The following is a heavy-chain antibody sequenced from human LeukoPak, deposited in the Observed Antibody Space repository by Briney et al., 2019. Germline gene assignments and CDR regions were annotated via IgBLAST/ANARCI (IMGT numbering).Heavy chain of an antibody. Sequence: SETLSLTCAVSGYSISSGYYWGWIRQPPGEGLEWIGSIYPSGSAYSNPSLKSRVTISLDTSKNQFSLKLSSVTAADTVVYYCAREEMGGIDYWGQGTLVTVSS. J-gene: IGHJ4*02. CDR2: IYPSGSA. CDR1: GYSISSGYY. D-gene: IGHD5-24*01. CDR3: AREEMGGIDY. V-gene: IGHV4-38-2*02.